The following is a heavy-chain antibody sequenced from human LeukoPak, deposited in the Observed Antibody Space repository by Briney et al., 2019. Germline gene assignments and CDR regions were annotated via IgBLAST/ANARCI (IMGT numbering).Heavy chain of an antibody. J-gene: IGHJ5*02. V-gene: IGHV4-59*01. CDR1: GGSISSYY. CDR2: IYYSGST. Sequence: SETLSLTCTVSGGSISSYYWSWIRQPPGKGLEWIGYIYYSGSTNYNLSLKSRVTISVDTSKNQFSLRLSSVTAADTAVYYCARWGNYGSGSYFSPANWFDPWGQGTMVTVSS. CDR3: ARWGNYGSGSYFSPANWFDP. D-gene: IGHD3-10*01.